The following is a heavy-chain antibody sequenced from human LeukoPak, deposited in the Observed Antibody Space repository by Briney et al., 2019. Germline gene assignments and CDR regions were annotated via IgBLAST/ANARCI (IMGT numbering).Heavy chain of an antibody. D-gene: IGHD5-12*01. CDR3: ARVLGYSGYDLVDY. CDR2: ISSSSSYI. CDR1: GFTFSSCS. J-gene: IGHJ4*02. V-gene: IGHV3-21*01. Sequence: GGSLRLSCAASGFTFSSCSMNCVPQAPGKGLEWVSSISSSSSYIYYADSVKGRFTISRDNAKNSLYLQMNSLRAEDTAVYYCARVLGYSGYDLVDYWGQGTLVTVSS.